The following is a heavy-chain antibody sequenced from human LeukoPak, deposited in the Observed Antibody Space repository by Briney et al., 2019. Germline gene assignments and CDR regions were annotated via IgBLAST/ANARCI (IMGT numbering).Heavy chain of an antibody. CDR2: ISWNSGST. CDR1: GFTFDDYA. D-gene: IGHD3-10*01. CDR3: ANMVRGVIPPYFDY. Sequence: PGRSLRLSCAASGFTFDDYAMHWVRQAPGKGLEWVSGISWNSGSTYYADSVKGRFTISRDNSKNTLYLQMNSLRAEDTAVYYCANMVRGVIPPYFDYWGQGTLVTVSS. J-gene: IGHJ4*02. V-gene: IGHV3-9*01.